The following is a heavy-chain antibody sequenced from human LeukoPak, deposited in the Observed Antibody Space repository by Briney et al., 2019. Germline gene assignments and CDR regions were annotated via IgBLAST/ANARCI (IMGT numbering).Heavy chain of an antibody. Sequence: ASVKVSCKVSGYTLTELSMHWVRRAPGEGLEWVGGFDPEDGETIYAQKFQGRVAMTEDTSTDTAYMELSSLRSEDTAVYYCATTSKLGRGAFDIWGQGAMVTVSS. CDR3: ATTSKLGRGAFDI. J-gene: IGHJ3*02. V-gene: IGHV1-24*01. CDR1: GYTLTELS. D-gene: IGHD1-26*01. CDR2: FDPEDGET.